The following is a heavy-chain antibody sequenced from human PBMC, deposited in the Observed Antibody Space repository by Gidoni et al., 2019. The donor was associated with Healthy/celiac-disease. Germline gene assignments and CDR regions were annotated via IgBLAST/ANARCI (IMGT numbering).Heavy chain of an antibody. V-gene: IGHV1-69*01. CDR1: GGTFSSYA. J-gene: IGHJ4*02. CDR2: IIPIFGTA. CDR3: ASIYCSGGSCYSFAGY. Sequence: QVQLVQSGAAVKKPGSSVKVSCKASGGTFSSYAIRWVRQAPGQGLEWMGGIIPIFGTANYAQKFQGRFTITADESTSTAYMELSSLRSEDTAVYYCASIYCSGGSCYSFAGYWGQGTLVTVSS. D-gene: IGHD2-15*01.